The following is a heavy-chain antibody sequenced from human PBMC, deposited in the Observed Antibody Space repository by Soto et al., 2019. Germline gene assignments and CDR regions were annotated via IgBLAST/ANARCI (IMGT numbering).Heavy chain of an antibody. D-gene: IGHD3-22*01. CDR2: IYYSGST. J-gene: IGHJ6*02. CDR1: GGSISSGGYY. Sequence: SETLSLTCTVSGGSISSGGYYWSWIRQHPGKGLEWIGYIYYSGSTYYNPSLKSRVTISVDTSKNQFSLKLSSVTAADTAVYYCVSQGGYYDSSGATMDVWGQGTTVTVS. V-gene: IGHV4-31*03. CDR3: VSQGGYYDSSGATMDV.